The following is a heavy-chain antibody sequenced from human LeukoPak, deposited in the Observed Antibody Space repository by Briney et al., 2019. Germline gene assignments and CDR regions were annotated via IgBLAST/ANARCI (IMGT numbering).Heavy chain of an antibody. Sequence: GGSLRLSCAASGFTFSSYGMHWVRQVPGKGLXXXSGISGSGSSTFYADSAKGRFTISRDNSKNTLHVQMTSLRAEDTALYYCAKALGYSYGTIDYWGQGTLVTVSS. CDR1: GFTFSSYG. CDR2: ISGSGSST. J-gene: IGHJ4*02. D-gene: IGHD5-18*01. V-gene: IGHV3-23*01. CDR3: AKALGYSYGTIDY.